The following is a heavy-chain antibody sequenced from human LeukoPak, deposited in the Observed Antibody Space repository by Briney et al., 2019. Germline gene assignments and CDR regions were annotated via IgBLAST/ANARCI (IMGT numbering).Heavy chain of an antibody. CDR1: GGSISSYY. D-gene: IGHD2-2*01. CDR2: IYYSGST. CDR3: ARQGGGVVPAAMYY. J-gene: IGHJ4*02. V-gene: IGHV4-59*08. Sequence: SETLSLTCTVSGGSISSYYWSWIRQPPGKGLEWIGYIYYSGSTNYNPSLKSRVTISVDTSKNQFSLKLSSVTAADTAVYYCARQGGGVVPAAMYYWGQGTLVTVSS.